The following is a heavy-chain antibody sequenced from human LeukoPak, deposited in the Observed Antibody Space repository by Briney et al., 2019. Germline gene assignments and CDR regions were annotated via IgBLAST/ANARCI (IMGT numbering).Heavy chain of an antibody. V-gene: IGHV3-66*01. CDR3: VRGRVDLSYFDS. D-gene: IGHD2-15*01. J-gene: IGHJ4*02. CDR2: IQSGGRT. Sequence: PGGSLRLSCAASGFTVNSNFMTWVRQAPGKGLDWVSVIQSGGRTYYADSVKGRFTISRDTSKNMLYLQMNSLRAEGTAVYFCVRGRVDLSYFDSWGQGTLVTVYS. CDR1: GFTVNSNF.